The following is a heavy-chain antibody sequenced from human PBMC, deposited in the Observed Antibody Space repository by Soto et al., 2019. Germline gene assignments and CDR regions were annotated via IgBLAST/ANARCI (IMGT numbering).Heavy chain of an antibody. CDR2: ISAYNGNT. V-gene: IGHV1-18*01. CDR1: GYTFTSYG. Sequence: GASVKVCCKASGYTFTSYGISWVRQDPRQGLEWMGWISAYNGNTNYAQKLQGRVTMTTDTSTSTAYMELRSLRSDDTAVYYCARTPLKITFGGVIVIPPFYFDYWGQGTLVTVSS. J-gene: IGHJ4*02. CDR3: ARTPLKITFGGVIVIPPFYFDY. D-gene: IGHD3-16*02.